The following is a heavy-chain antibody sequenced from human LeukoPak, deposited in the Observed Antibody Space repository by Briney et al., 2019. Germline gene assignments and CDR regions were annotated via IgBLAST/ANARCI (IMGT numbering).Heavy chain of an antibody. CDR2: IYDSGAT. J-gene: IGHJ5*02. V-gene: IGHV4-59*01. Sequence: PSETLSLTCTVSGGSISGYYWSWVRQPPGKGLEWMGYIYDSGATNYNPSLKSRVNISEDTSKNQFSLKLTSVTAADTAVYYCAKKVESKWFDPWGQGTLVTVSS. D-gene: IGHD1-1*01. CDR1: GGSISGYY. CDR3: AKKVESKWFDP.